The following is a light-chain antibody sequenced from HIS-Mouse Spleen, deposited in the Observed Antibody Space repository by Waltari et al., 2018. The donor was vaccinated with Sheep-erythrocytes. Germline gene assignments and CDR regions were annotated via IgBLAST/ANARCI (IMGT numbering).Light chain of an antibody. CDR3: AAWDDSLSAHV. J-gene: IGLJ1*01. V-gene: IGLV1-47*01. Sequence: QSVLTQPPSASGTPGQRVTISWSGSSSNIGSNYVYWYQQLPGTAPKLLIYRNNQRPSGVPDRFSGSKSGTSASLAISGLRSEDEADYYCAAWDDSLSAHVFGTGTKVTVL. CDR2: RNN. CDR1: SSNIGSNY.